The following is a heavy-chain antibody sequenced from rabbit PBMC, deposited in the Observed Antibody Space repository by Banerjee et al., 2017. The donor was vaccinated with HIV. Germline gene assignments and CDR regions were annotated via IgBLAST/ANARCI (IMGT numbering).Heavy chain of an antibody. CDR2: IYAGSSDRT. CDR1: GFSFSNGYV. V-gene: IGHV1S45*01. CDR3: ARDQAGSTGYAYGNFNL. Sequence: QEQLEVSGGDLVKPEGSLTLTCTASGFSFSNGYVMCWVRQAPGKGLEWIACIYAGSSDRTDYASWAKGRFTISKTSSTTVTLQMTSLTAADTATYFCARDQAGSTGYAYGNFNLWGQGTLVTVS. J-gene: IGHJ4*01. D-gene: IGHD6-1*01.